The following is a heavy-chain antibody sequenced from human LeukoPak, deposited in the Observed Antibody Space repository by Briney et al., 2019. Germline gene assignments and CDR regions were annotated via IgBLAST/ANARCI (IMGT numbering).Heavy chain of an antibody. D-gene: IGHD1-26*01. Sequence: PGGSLRLSCAASGFTFSRYAMSWVRQAPGKGLEWVSTFGNSAHYADSVKGRFTISRDNSKNTLYLQMNSLRADDTAVYYCANHGVYSGSYGMDVWGQGTTVIVSS. CDR2: FGNSA. J-gene: IGHJ6*02. V-gene: IGHV3-23*01. CDR1: GFTFSRYA. CDR3: ANHGVYSGSYGMDV.